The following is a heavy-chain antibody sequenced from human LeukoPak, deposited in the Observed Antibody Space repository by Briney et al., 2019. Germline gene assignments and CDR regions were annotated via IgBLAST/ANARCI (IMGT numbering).Heavy chain of an antibody. CDR2: ISSSSSTI. D-gene: IGHD3-16*01. V-gene: IGHV3-48*04. CDR3: ARDYPRFESAFAEYFQH. J-gene: IGHJ1*01. CDR1: GFTFSSYS. Sequence: GGSLRLSCAASGFTFSSYSMNWVRQAPGKGPEWVSYISSSSSTIYYADSVKGRFTISRDNAKNSLYLQMNSLRAEDTAVYYCARDYPRFESAFAEYFQHWGQGTLVTVSS.